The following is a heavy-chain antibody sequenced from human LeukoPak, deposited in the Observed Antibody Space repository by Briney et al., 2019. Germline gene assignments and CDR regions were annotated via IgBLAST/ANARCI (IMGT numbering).Heavy chain of an antibody. CDR3: VWQQLVHIDS. Sequence: GGSLRLSCAASGFTFSTYWMHWVRQVPGKGLVWVSRINSDGTSTTYADSVRGRFTISRDNAKNTLYLQMNSLRAEDTAVYYCVWQQLVHIDSWGQGTLVTVSS. V-gene: IGHV3-74*03. CDR2: INSDGTST. D-gene: IGHD6-13*01. J-gene: IGHJ4*02. CDR1: GFTFSTYW.